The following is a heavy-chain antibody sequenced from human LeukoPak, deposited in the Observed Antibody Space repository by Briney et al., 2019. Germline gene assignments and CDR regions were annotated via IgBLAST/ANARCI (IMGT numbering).Heavy chain of an antibody. V-gene: IGHV3-23*01. CDR3: AKSPAVDAAFDI. Sequence: GGSLRLSCAASGFTFSNFAVSWVRQAPGKGLEWVSAISGSGGSAYYADSVRGRFTISRDNSKNTLYLQMNSLRAEDTAVYYCAKSPAVDAAFDIWGQGTMVTVSS. D-gene: IGHD4-23*01. J-gene: IGHJ3*02. CDR2: ISGSGGSA. CDR1: GFTFSNFA.